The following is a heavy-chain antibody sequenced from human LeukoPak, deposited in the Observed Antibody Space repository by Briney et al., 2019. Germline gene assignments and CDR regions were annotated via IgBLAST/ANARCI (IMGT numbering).Heavy chain of an antibody. CDR2: ISGSAART. V-gene: IGHV3-23*01. J-gene: IGHJ4*02. Sequence: GGSLRLSCAASGFTLSAYAVTWVRQAPGKGLEWVSAISGSAARTYYADSVKGRFTISRDNSKNTVYLQMNSLRAEDTAVYYCAKRYPYDSSTYAFDYWGQGALVTVSS. CDR3: AKRYPYDSSTYAFDY. D-gene: IGHD3-22*01. CDR1: GFTLSAYA.